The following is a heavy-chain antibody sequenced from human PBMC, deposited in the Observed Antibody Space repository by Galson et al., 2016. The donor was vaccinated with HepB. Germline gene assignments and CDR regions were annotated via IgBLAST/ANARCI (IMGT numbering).Heavy chain of an antibody. Sequence: SLRLSCAASGFTFSSYGMHWVRQAPGKGLEWVAVISYDGSNKHYADSAKGRFTISRDNSKNTLYLQVNSLRAEDTAVYYCAKERRDYYDSSGNSDYWGQGTLVTVSS. D-gene: IGHD3-22*01. CDR1: GFTFSSYG. J-gene: IGHJ4*02. CDR3: AKERRDYYDSSGNSDY. V-gene: IGHV3-30*18. CDR2: ISYDGSNK.